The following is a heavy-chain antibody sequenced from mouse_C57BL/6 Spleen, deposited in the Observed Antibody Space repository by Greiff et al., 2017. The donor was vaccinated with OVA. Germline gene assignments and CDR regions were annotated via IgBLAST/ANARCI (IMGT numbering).Heavy chain of an antibody. Sequence: DVQLVESGPGLVKPSQSLSLTCSVTGYSITSGYYWNWIRQFPGNKLEWMGYISYDGSNNYNPSLKNRISITRDTSKNQFFLKLNSVTTEDTATYYCARGLRYFDYWGQGTTLTVSS. CDR1: GYSITSGYY. V-gene: IGHV3-6*01. CDR2: ISYDGSN. J-gene: IGHJ2*01. CDR3: ARGLRYFDY. D-gene: IGHD1-1*01.